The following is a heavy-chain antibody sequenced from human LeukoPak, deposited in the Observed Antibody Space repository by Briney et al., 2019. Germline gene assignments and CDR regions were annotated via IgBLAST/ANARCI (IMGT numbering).Heavy chain of an antibody. CDR1: GGSFSGYY. Sequence: SETLSLTCAVYGGSFSGYYWSWIRQPPGKGLEWIGEINHSGSTNYNPSLKSRVTISVDTSKNQFSLKLSSVTAADTAVYYCARRPYCSSTSCSSRGGQRYYYGMDVWGQGTTVTVSS. J-gene: IGHJ6*02. V-gene: IGHV4-34*01. D-gene: IGHD2-2*01. CDR3: ARRPYCSSTSCSSRGGQRYYYGMDV. CDR2: INHSGST.